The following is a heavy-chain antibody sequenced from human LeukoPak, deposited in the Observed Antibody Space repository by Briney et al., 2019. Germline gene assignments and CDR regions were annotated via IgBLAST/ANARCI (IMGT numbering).Heavy chain of an antibody. V-gene: IGHV4-59*01. D-gene: IGHD3-10*01. J-gene: IGHJ6*03. Sequence: SETLSLTCDVSVGSIRGYYWSWIRQSPEKGLEWIGYIYSSGSTNYNPSLKSRVTMSVNTSKNQLSLKVSSVTAADTAVYYCARVFDSGSQAYFYYMDVWGKGTTVIISS. CDR2: IYSSGST. CDR1: VGSIRGYY. CDR3: ARVFDSGSQAYFYYMDV.